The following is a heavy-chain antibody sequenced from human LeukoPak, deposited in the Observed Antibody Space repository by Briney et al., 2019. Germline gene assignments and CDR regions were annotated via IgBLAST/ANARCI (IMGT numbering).Heavy chain of an antibody. CDR1: GYTFTSYG. V-gene: IGHV1-46*01. CDR3: ARGEVGATRGAFDI. J-gene: IGHJ3*02. D-gene: IGHD1-26*01. CDR2: INPSGGST. Sequence: ASVKVSCKASGYTFTSYGISWVRQAPGQGLEWMGIINPSGGSTSYAQKFLGRVTMTRDMSTSTVYMELSSLRSEDTAVYYCARGEVGATRGAFDIWGQGTMVTVSS.